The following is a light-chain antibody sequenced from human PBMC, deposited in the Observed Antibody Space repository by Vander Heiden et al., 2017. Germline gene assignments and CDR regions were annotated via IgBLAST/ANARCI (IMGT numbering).Light chain of an antibody. Sequence: AIQLTQSPSSLSASIGDRVTITCRASQGISSSLAWYQQKPGKVPKLLIFAASRLQSGVPSRFSGSGSGTDFTLTISSLQPEDFATYYCQQLDTYPLTFGHGTTVDIK. CDR1: QGISSS. CDR2: AAS. CDR3: QQLDTYPLT. V-gene: IGKV1-13*02. J-gene: IGKJ3*01.